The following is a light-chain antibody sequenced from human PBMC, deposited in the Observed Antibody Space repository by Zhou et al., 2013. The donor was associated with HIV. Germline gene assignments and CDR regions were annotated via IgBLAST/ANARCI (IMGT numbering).Light chain of an antibody. Sequence: DIQMTQSPSSVSASVGDRITITCRASQGISKWLAWYQQKPGKAPKSLIYAASSLQSGVPAKFSGSGSGTDFILTINSLQPDDSGTYYCQQYGRYPPTFGGGLRLRS. CDR3: QQYGRYPPT. CDR1: QGISKW. J-gene: IGKJ4*01. CDR2: AAS. V-gene: IGKV1D-16*01.